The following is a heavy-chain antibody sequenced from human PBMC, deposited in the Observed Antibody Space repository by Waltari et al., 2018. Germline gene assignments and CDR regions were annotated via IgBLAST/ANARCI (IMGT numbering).Heavy chain of an antibody. J-gene: IGHJ4*02. CDR3: ARDGSGSYYNDY. CDR2: ISSSSSYI. V-gene: IGHV3-21*01. CDR1: GFTFSSYS. D-gene: IGHD3-10*01. Sequence: EVQLVESGGGLVKPGGSLRLSCAASGFTFSSYSMNWVRQAPGKGLEWVSSISSSSSYIYYADSVKGRFTISRDNAKNSLYLQMNSLRAEDTAVYYCARDGSGSYYNDYWGQGTLVTVSS.